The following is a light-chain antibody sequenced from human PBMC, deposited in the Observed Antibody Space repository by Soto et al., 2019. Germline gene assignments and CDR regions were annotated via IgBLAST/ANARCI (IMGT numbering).Light chain of an antibody. CDR3: QKYNSAPWT. CDR2: GAS. J-gene: IGKJ1*01. Sequence: DIQMTQSPSSLSASIGDRVTITCRASQGISTYLAWYQQKPGKVPYLLLYGASSLQSGVPSRFSGSGSGTDFSLTISSLQPEDVANYYCQKYNSAPWTFGQGTKVEIK. V-gene: IGKV1-27*01. CDR1: QGISTY.